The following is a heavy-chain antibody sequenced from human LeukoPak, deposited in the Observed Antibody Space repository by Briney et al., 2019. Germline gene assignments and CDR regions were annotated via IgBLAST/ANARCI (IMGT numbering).Heavy chain of an antibody. D-gene: IGHD6-6*01. V-gene: IGHV4-59*08. J-gene: IGHJ4*02. CDR2: IHYTGTT. Sequence: SETLSLTCIVSGGSINSHYWSWIRQPPGKGLEWIGDIHYTGTTKYNPSVKSRVTISIDTSKNQFSLKLSSVTAADTAVYYCARQEYSREYYFDYWGQGTLVTVSS. CDR1: GGSINSHY. CDR3: ARQEYSREYYFDY.